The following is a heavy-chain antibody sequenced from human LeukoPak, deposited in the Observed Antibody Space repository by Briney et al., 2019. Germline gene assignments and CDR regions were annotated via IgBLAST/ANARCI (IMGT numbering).Heavy chain of an antibody. CDR3: AREPGAAADAFDI. CDR1: GFTFSSYS. J-gene: IGHJ3*02. D-gene: IGHD2-15*01. Sequence: PGGSLRLSCAASGFTFSSYSMNWVRQAPGKGLEWVSSISSSSSYIYYADSVKGRFTISRDNAKNSLYPQMNSLRAEDTAVYYCAREPGAAADAFDIWGQGTMVTVSS. CDR2: ISSSSSYI. V-gene: IGHV3-21*01.